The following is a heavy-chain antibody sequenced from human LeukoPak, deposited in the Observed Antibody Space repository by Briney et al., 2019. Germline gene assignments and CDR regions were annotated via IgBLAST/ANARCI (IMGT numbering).Heavy chain of an antibody. CDR2: IIPILGIA. Sequence: SVKVSCKASGGTFSSYAISWVRQAPGQGLEWMGRIIPILGIANYAQKFQGRVTITADKSTSTAYMELSSLRSEERAVYYRAKQNVDTAMVTRYDYWGQATLVTVSS. CDR3: AKQNVDTAMVTRYDY. J-gene: IGHJ4*02. CDR1: GGTFSSYA. D-gene: IGHD5-18*01. V-gene: IGHV1-69*04.